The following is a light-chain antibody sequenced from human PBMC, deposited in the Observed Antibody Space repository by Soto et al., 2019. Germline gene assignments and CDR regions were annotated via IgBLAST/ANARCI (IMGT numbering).Light chain of an antibody. CDR2: GAS. CDR1: QSVSSRS. Sequence: EIVLTQSPGTLSLSPGERATLSCRASQSVSSRSLAGYQQKPGQAPRLLIYGASTRATGIPDRFSGSGSGTDFSLTISRLEPEDFAVYYCLQFDNSPLFTFGQGTKMEIK. J-gene: IGKJ2*01. CDR3: LQFDNSPLFT. V-gene: IGKV3-20*01.